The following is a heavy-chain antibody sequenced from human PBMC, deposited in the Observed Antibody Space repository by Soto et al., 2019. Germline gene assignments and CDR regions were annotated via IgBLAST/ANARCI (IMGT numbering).Heavy chain of an antibody. J-gene: IGHJ4*02. CDR3: ERVDDYDTLPAYPTGYVDF. CDR2: LYPGGKT. Sequence: EVQLMQSGGGVVQPGGSLRLSCAVTGLTVSSNYMTWIRQTPGKRLEWVSLLYPGGKTYYADSVKGRFTISRDNSKNTLYLQLNKLRTEDTALYYCERVDDYDTLPAYPTGYVDFWGQGTLVTVSS. D-gene: IGHD3-9*01. V-gene: IGHV3-66*01. CDR1: GLTVSSNY.